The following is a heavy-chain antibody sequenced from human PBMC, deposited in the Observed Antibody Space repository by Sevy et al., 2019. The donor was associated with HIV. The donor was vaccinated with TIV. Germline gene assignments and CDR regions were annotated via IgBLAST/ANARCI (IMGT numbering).Heavy chain of an antibody. V-gene: IGHV4-59*01. D-gene: IGHD2-8*01. CDR2: IYYSGST. CDR3: AGSGHAAIIKGIGVFDI. Sequence: SETLSLTCTVSGGSISGYHWSWIRQPPGKALEWIGYIYYSGSTNYNPSLKSRVTISVDTSKNQFSLTLSSVTAADTAVYYCAGSGHAAIIKGIGVFDIWGQGTMVTVSS. CDR1: GGSISGYH. J-gene: IGHJ3*02.